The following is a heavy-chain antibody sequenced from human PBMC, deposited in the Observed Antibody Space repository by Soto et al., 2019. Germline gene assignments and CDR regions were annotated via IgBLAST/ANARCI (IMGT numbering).Heavy chain of an antibody. CDR1: GGTFSSYT. D-gene: IGHD2-2*03. CDR2: IIPILGIA. CDR3: ASGYCSSTSCYGPLSWYFDL. Sequence: GASVKVSCKASGGTFSSYTISWVRQAPGQGLEWMGRIIPILGIANYAQKFQGRVTITADKSTSTAYMELSSLRSEDTAVYYCASGYCSSTSCYGPLSWYFDLWGRGTLVTVSS. J-gene: IGHJ2*01. V-gene: IGHV1-69*02.